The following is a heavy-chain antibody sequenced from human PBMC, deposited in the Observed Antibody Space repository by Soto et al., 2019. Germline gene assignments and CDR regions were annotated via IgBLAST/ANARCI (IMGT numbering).Heavy chain of an antibody. CDR3: ARPHNSGWYGDLDS. Sequence: QVQLVESGGGVVQPGRSLRLSCAASGFTFSSYAIHWVRQGPGKGLEWVAVISYDGSNKYYADSVKGRFTISRDNSKNTLYLQMNSLRAEDTAVYYGARPHNSGWYGDLDSWGQGTLVTVSS. D-gene: IGHD6-19*01. CDR1: GFTFSSYA. V-gene: IGHV3-30-3*01. J-gene: IGHJ4*02. CDR2: ISYDGSNK.